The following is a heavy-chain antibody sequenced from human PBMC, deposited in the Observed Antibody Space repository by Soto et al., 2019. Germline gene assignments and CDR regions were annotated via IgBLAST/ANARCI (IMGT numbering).Heavy chain of an antibody. CDR1: GYSVTSYW. D-gene: IGHD3-9*01. CDR2: IDPSDSYT. CDR3: ARHKTYYDILTGYYNPEYYYGMDV. Sequence: PGESLKISCKGSGYSVTSYWISWVRQMPGKGLEWMGRIDPSDSYTNYSPSFQGHVTISADKSISTAYLQWSSLKASDTAMYYCARHKTYYDILTGYYNPEYYYGMDVWGQGTTVTVSS. V-gene: IGHV5-10-1*01. J-gene: IGHJ6*02.